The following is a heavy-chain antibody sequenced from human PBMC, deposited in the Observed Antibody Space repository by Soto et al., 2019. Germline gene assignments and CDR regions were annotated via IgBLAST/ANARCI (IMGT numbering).Heavy chain of an antibody. V-gene: IGHV4-59*01. Sequence: SETLSLTCTVSGGSISGYYWSWIRQPPGKGLEWIGDIYYSGSTNYNASLKSRVTISVDTSKKQFSLRLSSVTAADTAVYYCVRANHFDYWGQGTLVTVSS. J-gene: IGHJ4*02. CDR3: VRANHFDY. CDR1: GGSISGYY. D-gene: IGHD2-8*01. CDR2: IYYSGST.